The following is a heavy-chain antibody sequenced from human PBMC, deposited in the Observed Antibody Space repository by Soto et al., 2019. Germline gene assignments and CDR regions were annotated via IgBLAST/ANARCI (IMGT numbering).Heavy chain of an antibody. CDR3: ARKARDQSYYFDY. V-gene: IGHV3-23*01. Sequence: PGGSLRLSCAASGFTFNNYAMSWVRQAPGKGLDWVSAISGSGDSTYYADSVKGRFTISRDNSKNTLHLQMNSLTAEDTAVYYCARKARDQSYYFDYWGQGTLVTVSS. CDR2: ISGSGDST. D-gene: IGHD2-2*01. CDR1: GFTFNNYA. J-gene: IGHJ4*02.